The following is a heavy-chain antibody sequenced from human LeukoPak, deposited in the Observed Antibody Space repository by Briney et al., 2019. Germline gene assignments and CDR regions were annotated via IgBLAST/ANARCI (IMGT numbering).Heavy chain of an antibody. CDR1: GFTFSHYW. Sequence: GGSLRLSCAASGFTFSHYWMHWVRQAPGKGLEWVAVISYDGSNKYYADSVKGRFTISRQNAKNSLFLQMNSLRAEDTAVYYCARHRSGGSQDDAFDIWGQGTLVTVSS. CDR2: ISYDGSNK. V-gene: IGHV3-30*03. D-gene: IGHD2-15*01. J-gene: IGHJ3*02. CDR3: ARHRSGGSQDDAFDI.